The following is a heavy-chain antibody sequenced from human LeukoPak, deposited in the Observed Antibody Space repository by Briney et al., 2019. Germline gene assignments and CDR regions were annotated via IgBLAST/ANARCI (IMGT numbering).Heavy chain of an antibody. CDR3: AREGYCSSTSCPTDY. J-gene: IGHJ4*02. CDR1: GGTFSSYA. V-gene: IGHV1-69*05. CDR2: IIPIFGTA. Sequence: SVKVSCKASGGTFSSYAISWVRQAPGQGLEWMGGIIPIFGTANYAQKFQGRVTITTDESTSTAYMELSSLRSEDTAVYYCAREGYCSSTSCPTDYWGQGTLVTVSS. D-gene: IGHD2-2*01.